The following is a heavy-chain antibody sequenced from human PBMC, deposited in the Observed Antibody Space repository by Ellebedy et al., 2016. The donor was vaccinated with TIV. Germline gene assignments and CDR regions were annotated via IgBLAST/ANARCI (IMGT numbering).Heavy chain of an antibody. J-gene: IGHJ6*02. D-gene: IGHD2-2*01. CDR3: AKDGSRYCSRITCYGMDV. Sequence: GGSLRLSXAAFGFTFSNSAMSWIRQAPGKGPEWVSTVSGSDGSLHYTDSVKGRFTISRDNSKNILYLQMRSLRAEDSAVYYCAKDGSRYCSRITCYGMDVWGQGTTVTVFS. CDR1: GFTFSNSA. CDR2: VSGSDGSL. V-gene: IGHV3-23*01.